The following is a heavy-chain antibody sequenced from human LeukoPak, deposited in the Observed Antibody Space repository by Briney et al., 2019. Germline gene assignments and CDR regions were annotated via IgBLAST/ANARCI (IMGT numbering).Heavy chain of an antibody. D-gene: IGHD2-15*01. V-gene: IGHV3-66*01. CDR2: IYSGGST. Sequence: GGSLRLSCAASGFTFDDYGMSWVRQAPGKGLEWVSVIYSGGSTYYADSVKGRFTISRDSSKNTLYLQMNSLRAEDTAVYYCASTQRGDYFDYWGQGTLVTVSS. J-gene: IGHJ4*02. CDR1: GFTFDDYG. CDR3: ASTQRGDYFDY.